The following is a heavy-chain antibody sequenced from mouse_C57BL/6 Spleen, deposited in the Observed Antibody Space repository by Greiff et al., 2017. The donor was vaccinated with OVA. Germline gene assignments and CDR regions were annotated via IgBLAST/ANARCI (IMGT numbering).Heavy chain of an antibody. D-gene: IGHD1-1*01. CDR3: ARGGPVVSPMDY. Sequence: EVKLVEPGGGLVQPGGSLKLSCAASGFTFSDYYMYWVRQTPEKRLEWVAYISNGGGSTYYPDNVKGRFTISRDNAKNTLYLQMSRLKSEDTAMYYCARGGPVVSPMDYWGQGTSVTVSS. V-gene: IGHV5-12*01. J-gene: IGHJ4*01. CDR2: ISNGGGST. CDR1: GFTFSDYY.